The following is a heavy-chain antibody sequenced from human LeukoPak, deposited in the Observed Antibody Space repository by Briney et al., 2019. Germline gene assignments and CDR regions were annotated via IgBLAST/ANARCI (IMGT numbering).Heavy chain of an antibody. CDR1: GFTFNNYA. D-gene: IGHD7-27*01. J-gene: IGHJ4*02. V-gene: IGHV3-23*01. CDR2: ISDSGGQT. CDR3: AKDLNWGGDF. Sequence: PGGSLRLSCAASGFTFNNYAMSWVRQAPGKGLEWVSSISDSGGQTYYADSVKGRFTISRDNSKNTLYLQMNSLRAEDTALYYCAKDLNWGGDFWGQGTLVTVSS.